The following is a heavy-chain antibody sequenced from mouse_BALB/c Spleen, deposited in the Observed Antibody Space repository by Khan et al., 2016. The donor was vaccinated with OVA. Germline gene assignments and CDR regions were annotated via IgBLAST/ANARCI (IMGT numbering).Heavy chain of an antibody. CDR1: GFTFSNYG. J-gene: IGHJ3*01. Sequence: EVELVESGGGLVKPGGSLKLSCAASGFTFSNYGVSWVRQPPEKRLEWVASISSGDTTYYPASVKGRLTISRDNARNILYLQMSSLRSEDTAMYYCARDYWFAYWGQGTLVTVSA. CDR3: ARDYWFAY. CDR2: ISSGDTT. V-gene: IGHV5-6-5*01.